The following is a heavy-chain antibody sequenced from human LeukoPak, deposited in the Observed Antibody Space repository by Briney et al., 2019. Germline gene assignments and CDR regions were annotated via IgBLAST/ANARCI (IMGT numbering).Heavy chain of an antibody. CDR3: ARGPPRLVGLFDY. Sequence: SETLSLTCTVSGGSISSSSYYWGWIRQPPGKGLEWIGSIYYSGSTYYNPSLKSRVTISVDTSKNQFSLKLSSVTAADTAVYYCARGPPRLVGLFDYWGQGTLVTVSS. V-gene: IGHV4-39*07. CDR1: GGSISSSSYY. CDR2: IYYSGST. D-gene: IGHD1-26*01. J-gene: IGHJ4*02.